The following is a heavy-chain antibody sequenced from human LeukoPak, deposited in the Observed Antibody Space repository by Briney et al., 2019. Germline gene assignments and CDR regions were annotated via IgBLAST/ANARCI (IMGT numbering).Heavy chain of an antibody. V-gene: IGHV3-7*03. CDR3: ARGRVYQLLSHDAFDI. J-gene: IGHJ3*02. CDR2: IKQDGSEK. CDR1: GFTFSSYW. Sequence: PGGSLRLSCAASGFTFSSYWMSWVRQAPGKGLEWVANIKQDGSEKYYVDSVKGRFTISRDNAKSSLYLQMNSLRAEDTAVYYCARGRVYQLLSHDAFDIWGQGTMVTVSS. D-gene: IGHD2-2*01.